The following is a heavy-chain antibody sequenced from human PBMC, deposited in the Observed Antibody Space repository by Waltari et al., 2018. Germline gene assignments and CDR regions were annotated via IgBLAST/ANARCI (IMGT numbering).Heavy chain of an antibody. D-gene: IGHD6-19*01. V-gene: IGHV4-59*11. J-gene: IGHJ4*02. CDR2: IYYSGGC. Sequence: QVQLQESGPGLVKPSETLSLTCTVSGGSISSHYWSWIRQPPGKGLEWIGYIYYSGGCNYTPPPKSRVSRSVDTSKNQCSLKLSSVTAAGTAVYYGARFRIAVAGFDYWGQGTLVTVSS. CDR1: GGSISSHY. CDR3: ARFRIAVAGFDY.